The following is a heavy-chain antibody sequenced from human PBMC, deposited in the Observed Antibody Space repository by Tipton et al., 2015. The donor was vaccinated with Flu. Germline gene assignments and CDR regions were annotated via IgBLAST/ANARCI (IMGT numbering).Heavy chain of an antibody. J-gene: IGHJ5*02. CDR3: AREVVVPAAIGINWFDP. V-gene: IGHV4-59*01. CDR1: GGSISSYY. D-gene: IGHD2-2*01. Sequence: TLSLTCTVSGGSISSYYWSWIRQPPGKGLEWIGYIYYSGSTNYNPSLKSRVTISVDTSKNQFSLKLSSVTAADTAVYYCAREVVVPAAIGINWFDPWRQGTLVTVSA. CDR2: IYYSGST.